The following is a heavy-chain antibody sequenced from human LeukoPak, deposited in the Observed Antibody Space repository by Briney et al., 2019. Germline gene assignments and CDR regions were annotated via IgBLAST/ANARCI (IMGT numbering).Heavy chain of an antibody. J-gene: IGHJ4*02. CDR1: GFTFSDYH. CDR2: ISSSGGTI. Sequence: GGSLRLSCAASGFTFSDYHMSWIRQVPGKGLEWVSYISSSGGTISYAGSVKGRFTISWDNAKNSLYLQMNSLRAEDTAVYYCASRDGSYGYWGQGTLVTVSS. CDR3: ASRDGSYGY. D-gene: IGHD1-26*01. V-gene: IGHV3-11*04.